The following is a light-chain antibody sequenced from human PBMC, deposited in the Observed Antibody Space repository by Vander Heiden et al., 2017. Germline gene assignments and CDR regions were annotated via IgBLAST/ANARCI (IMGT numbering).Light chain of an antibody. CDR2: KAS. Sequence: DVQMAQSPSTLSASVGDRVTITCRASQSFTRWLAWSQQKPGKAPKLLIYKASSLVSGVPSRFSGSGSGTAFTLTIISLQPDDFATYYCRQDNSYPYTFGQGTKLELK. V-gene: IGKV1-5*03. J-gene: IGKJ2*01. CDR1: QSFTRW. CDR3: RQDNSYPYT.